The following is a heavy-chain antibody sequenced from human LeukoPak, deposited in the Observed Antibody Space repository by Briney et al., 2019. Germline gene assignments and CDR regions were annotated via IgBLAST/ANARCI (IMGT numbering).Heavy chain of an antibody. Sequence: PSXTLSLTCTVSGYSISSGYYWGWIRRPPGKGLEWIGIIYHSGRTYYNPSLKSRVTISGDTSKNQFSLKLSSVTAADTAVYYCARVRQQPVGNDAFDIWGQGTMVTVSS. CDR1: GYSISSGYY. CDR3: ARVRQQPVGNDAFDI. CDR2: IYHSGRT. V-gene: IGHV4-38-2*02. D-gene: IGHD6-13*01. J-gene: IGHJ3*02.